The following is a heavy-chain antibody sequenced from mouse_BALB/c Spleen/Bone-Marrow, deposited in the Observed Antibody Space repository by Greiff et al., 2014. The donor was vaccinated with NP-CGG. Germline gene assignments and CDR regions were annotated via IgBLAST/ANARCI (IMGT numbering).Heavy chain of an antibody. Sequence: VQLQQSGPSLVKPSQTLSLTCSVTGDSITSGYWNWIRKFPGNKLEYMGYISHSGSTYFNPSLKSRISITRDTSKNQYYLQLNSVTTEDTATYYCARLGGYGPYFDYWGQGTTLTVSS. J-gene: IGHJ2*01. CDR2: ISHSGST. CDR1: GDSITSGY. D-gene: IGHD1-1*02. CDR3: ARLGGYGPYFDY. V-gene: IGHV3-8*02.